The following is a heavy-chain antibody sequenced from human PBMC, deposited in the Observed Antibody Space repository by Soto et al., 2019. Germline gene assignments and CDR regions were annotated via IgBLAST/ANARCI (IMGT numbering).Heavy chain of an antibody. J-gene: IGHJ4*02. Sequence: GGSLRLSCAASGFTFDDYAMHWVRQAPGKGLEWVSGISWNSGSIGYADSAKGRFTISRDNAKNSLYLQMNSLRAEDTALYYCAKDSGSYFHYFDYWGQGTLVTVSS. D-gene: IGHD1-26*01. CDR3: AKDSGSYFHYFDY. CDR2: ISWNSGSI. V-gene: IGHV3-9*01. CDR1: GFTFDDYA.